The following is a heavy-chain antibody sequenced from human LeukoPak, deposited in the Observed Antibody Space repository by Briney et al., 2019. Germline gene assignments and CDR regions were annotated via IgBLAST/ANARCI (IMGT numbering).Heavy chain of an antibody. Sequence: PSETLSLTCTVSDGSISSYYWSWIRQPPGKGLEWIGFIYYTGSTNYNPSLNNRVTMSVDTSTNQVSLKLSSVTAADTAVYYCARFCSGGSCPDYWGRGTLVTVSS. V-gene: IGHV4-59*01. CDR1: DGSISSYY. D-gene: IGHD2-15*01. CDR3: ARFCSGGSCPDY. CDR2: IYYTGST. J-gene: IGHJ4*02.